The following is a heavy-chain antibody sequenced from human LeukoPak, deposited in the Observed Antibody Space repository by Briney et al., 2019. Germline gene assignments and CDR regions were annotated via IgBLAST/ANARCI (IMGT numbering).Heavy chain of an antibody. CDR2: IIPIFGTA. V-gene: IGHV1-69*05. D-gene: IGHD5-24*01. Sequence: ASMKVSCKASGGTFSSYAISWVRQAPGQGLEWMGGIIPIFGTANYAQKFQGRVTITTDESTSTAYMELSSLRSEDTAVYYCARGDGYNYSPLGYWGQGTLVTVSS. J-gene: IGHJ4*02. CDR1: GGTFSSYA. CDR3: ARGDGYNYSPLGY.